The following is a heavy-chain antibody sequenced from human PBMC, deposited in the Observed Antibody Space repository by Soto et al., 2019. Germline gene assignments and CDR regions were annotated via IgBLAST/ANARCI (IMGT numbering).Heavy chain of an antibody. CDR3: ARDGKYCSSTSCYDYYYYGMDV. CDR2: IYPGDSDT. D-gene: IGHD2-2*01. CDR1: GYSFTSYW. Sequence: PGESLKISCKGSGYSFTSYWIGWVRQMPGKGLEWMGIIYPGDSDTRYSPSFQGQVTISADKSISTAYLQWSSLKASDTAMYYCARDGKYCSSTSCYDYYYYGMDVWGQGTTVTVSS. J-gene: IGHJ6*02. V-gene: IGHV5-51*01.